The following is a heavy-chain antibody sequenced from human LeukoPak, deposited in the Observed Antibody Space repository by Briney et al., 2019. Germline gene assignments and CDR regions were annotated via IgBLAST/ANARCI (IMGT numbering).Heavy chain of an antibody. CDR3: AKRGVVIRVILVGFHKEAYYFDS. CDR2: ISGSGGST. CDR1: GITLSNYG. V-gene: IGHV3-23*01. J-gene: IGHJ4*02. Sequence: GGSLRLSCAVSGITLSNYGMSWVRQAPGKGLEWVAGISGSGGSTNYADSVKGRFTISRDNLKNTLYLQMNSLRDEDTAVYFCAKRGVVIRVILVGFHKEAYYFDSWGQGALVTVSS. D-gene: IGHD3-10*01.